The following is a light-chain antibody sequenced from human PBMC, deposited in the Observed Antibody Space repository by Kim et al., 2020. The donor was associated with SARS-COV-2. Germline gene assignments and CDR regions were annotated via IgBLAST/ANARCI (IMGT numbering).Light chain of an antibody. CDR3: AAWDDSLSGPVV. CDR1: SSNIGSNY. J-gene: IGLJ2*01. CDR2: RNN. Sequence: QRVTISSSGSSSNIGSNYVYWYQQLPGTAPKLLIYRNNQRPSGVPDRFSGSKSGTSASLAISGLRSEDEADYYCAAWDDSLSGPVVFGGGTQLTVL. V-gene: IGLV1-47*01.